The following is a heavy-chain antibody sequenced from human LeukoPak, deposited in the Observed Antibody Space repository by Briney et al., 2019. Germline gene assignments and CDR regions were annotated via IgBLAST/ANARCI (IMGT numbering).Heavy chain of an antibody. CDR3: ARAMAGTLDY. D-gene: IGHD6-19*01. J-gene: IGHJ4*02. CDR1: GITFRSHA. Sequence: GGSLRLSCAASGITFRSHAMSWVRQAPGKGLEWVSAISGSGGSTYYADSVKGRFTISRDNSKNTLYLQMNSLRAEDTAVYYCARAMAGTLDYWGQGTLVTVSS. CDR2: ISGSGGST. V-gene: IGHV3-23*01.